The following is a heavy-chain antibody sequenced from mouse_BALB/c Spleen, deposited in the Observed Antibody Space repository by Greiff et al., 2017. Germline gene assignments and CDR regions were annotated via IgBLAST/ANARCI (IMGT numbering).Heavy chain of an antibody. CDR1: GFTFNTYA. D-gene: IGHD2-3*01. Sequence: EVQGVESGGGLVQPKGSLKLSCAASGFTFNTYAMNWVRQAPGKGLEWVARIRSKSNNYATYYADSVKDRFTISRDDSQSMLYLQMNNLKTEDTAMYYCVRHEGDGYWHWYFDVWGAGTTVTVSS. V-gene: IGHV10-1*02. CDR3: VRHEGDGYWHWYFDV. CDR2: IRSKSNNYAT. J-gene: IGHJ1*01.